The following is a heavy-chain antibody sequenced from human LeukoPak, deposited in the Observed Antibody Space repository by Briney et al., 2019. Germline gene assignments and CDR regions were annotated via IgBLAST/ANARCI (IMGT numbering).Heavy chain of an antibody. CDR3: ARVFSSGWYYFDY. J-gene: IGHJ4*02. CDR1: GFTFSSYS. D-gene: IGHD6-19*01. V-gene: IGHV3-21*01. Sequence: GGSLRLSCAASGFTFSSYSMNWVRQAPGKGLAGVSSISSSSSDIYYADSVKGRFTISRNNAKNSLYLKMNSLRAEDTAVYYCARVFSSGWYYFDYWGQGTLVTVSS. CDR2: ISSSSSDI.